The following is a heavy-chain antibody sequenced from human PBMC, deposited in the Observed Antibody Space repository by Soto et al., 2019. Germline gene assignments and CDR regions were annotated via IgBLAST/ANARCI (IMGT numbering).Heavy chain of an antibody. CDR2: ISGSGGST. J-gene: IGHJ4*02. Sequence: PGGSLRLSCAASGSTFSSYAMSWVRQAPGKGLEWVSAISGSGGSTYYADSVKGRFTISRDNSKNTLYLQMNSLRAEDTAVYYSAKDPLLYSSGWYRTYYFDYWGQGTLVTVSS. CDR1: GSTFSSYA. CDR3: AKDPLLYSSGWYRTYYFDY. D-gene: IGHD6-19*01. V-gene: IGHV3-23*01.